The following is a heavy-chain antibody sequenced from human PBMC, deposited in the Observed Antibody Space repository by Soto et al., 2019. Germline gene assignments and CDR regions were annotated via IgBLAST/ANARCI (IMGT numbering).Heavy chain of an antibody. CDR1: GFAVSSKY. CDR2: IYGGGTT. V-gene: IGHV3-53*01. J-gene: IGHJ4*02. Sequence: EVQLVESGGGLIQPGGSLRLSCAASGFAVSSKYMTWVRQAPGKGLEWVSVIYGGGTTYYADSVKGRFTISRDTSKNTLYIQRNSLRAEDTAVYYCVQTTGWPGFDFWGQGTLVTVSS. D-gene: IGHD6-19*01. CDR3: VQTTGWPGFDF.